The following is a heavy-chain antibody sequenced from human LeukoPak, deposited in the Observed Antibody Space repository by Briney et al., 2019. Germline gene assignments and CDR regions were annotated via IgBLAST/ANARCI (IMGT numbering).Heavy chain of an antibody. J-gene: IGHJ4*02. CDR2: INSDGSST. CDR3: VSGLITAGGTSGNY. D-gene: IGHD6-13*01. CDR1: GFTFSGYG. Sequence: QPGRSLRLSCAASGFTFSGYGMHWVRQVPGKGLVWVSRINSDGSSTSYADSVKGRFTISRDNAKNMLYLQMNSLRAEDTAVYYCVSGLITAGGTSGNYWGQGTLVTVSS. V-gene: IGHV3-74*01.